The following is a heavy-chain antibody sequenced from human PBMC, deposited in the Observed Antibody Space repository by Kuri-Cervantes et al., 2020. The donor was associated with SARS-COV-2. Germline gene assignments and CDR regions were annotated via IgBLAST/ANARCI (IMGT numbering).Heavy chain of an antibody. D-gene: IGHD1-1*01. Sequence: ASVKVSCKASGYTFTSYDINWVRLATGQGLEWMGWMNPNSGNTGYAQKFQGRVTITTDESTSTAYMELSSLRSEDTAVYYCASGGQLPYYYYYYYMDVWGKGTTVTVSS. CDR2: MNPNSGNT. CDR3: ASGGQLPYYYYYYYMDV. CDR1: GYTFTSYD. V-gene: IGHV1-8*03. J-gene: IGHJ6*03.